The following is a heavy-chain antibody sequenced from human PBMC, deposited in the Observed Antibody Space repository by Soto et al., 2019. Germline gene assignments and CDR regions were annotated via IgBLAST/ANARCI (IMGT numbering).Heavy chain of an antibody. V-gene: IGHV1-2*02. J-gene: IGHJ4*02. Sequence: QVQLVQSGGETKKPGASVRVSCKTSGYTFTYFYIHWVRLAPGQGLEWMGWINPKNGGTSHAQKLQGRVTMTRDTSSSTVYMELNSLTSAARCIYYCARRDSGGSFDFWGQGTLVTVSS. CDR1: GYTFTYFY. CDR3: ARRDSGGSFDF. CDR2: INPKNGGT. D-gene: IGHD2-15*01.